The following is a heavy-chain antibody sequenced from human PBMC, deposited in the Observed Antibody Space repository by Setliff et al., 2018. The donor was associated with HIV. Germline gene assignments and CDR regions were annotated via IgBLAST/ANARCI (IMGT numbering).Heavy chain of an antibody. Sequence: LRLSCAASGFTFSDYYMNWIRQAPGKGLEWVSYISSSGSLYTNYADSVKGRFTISRDNAKNSLYLQMDSLRAEDTAVYYCARDRGGTAMADWGQGTLVTVSS. D-gene: IGHD6-19*01. CDR3: ARDRGGTAMAD. V-gene: IGHV3-11*06. J-gene: IGHJ4*02. CDR2: ISSSGSLYT. CDR1: GFTFSDYY.